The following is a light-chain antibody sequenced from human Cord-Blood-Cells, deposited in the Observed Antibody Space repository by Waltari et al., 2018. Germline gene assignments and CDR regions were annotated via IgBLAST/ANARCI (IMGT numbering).Light chain of an antibody. V-gene: IGKV1-5*01. J-gene: IGKJ2*01. CDR1: QSISSW. CDR2: DAS. CDR3: QQYNSYSRGYT. Sequence: DIQMTQSPSTLSAFVGDSVTITCRASQSISSWLAWYQQKPGKAPKLLIYDASSLQSGVPSRFSGSGSGTEFTLTISSLQPDDFATYCQQYNSYSRGYTFGQGTKLEIK.